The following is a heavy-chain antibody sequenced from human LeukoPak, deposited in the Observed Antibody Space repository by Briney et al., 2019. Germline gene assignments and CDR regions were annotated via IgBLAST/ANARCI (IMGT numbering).Heavy chain of an antibody. CDR2: ISPDGSDT. V-gene: IGHV5-51*01. J-gene: IGHJ4*02. Sequence: SGESLKISCKGSGYRFTNYWIGWVRQMPGKGLEWMGIISPDGSDTRYSPSFQGQVTISADKSITTAYLQWSSLKASDTAMYYCARHEYSYGSPHYFDLWGQGTLVTVSS. CDR1: GYRFTNYW. D-gene: IGHD5-18*01. CDR3: ARHEYSYGSPHYFDL.